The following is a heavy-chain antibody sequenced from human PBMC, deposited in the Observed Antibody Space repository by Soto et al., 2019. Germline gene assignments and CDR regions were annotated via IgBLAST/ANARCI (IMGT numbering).Heavy chain of an antibody. CDR2: ISWNSGKN. V-gene: IGHV3-9*01. J-gene: IGHJ6*02. Sequence: PGGSLRLSCAASGFSFDDYAMHWVRQVPGKGLEWVSGISWNSGKNGYADSVKGRFTVSRDSTKNSVYLQMNSLRGEDTALYYCAKGDSGSPSYGMDVWGQGTTVTVSS. D-gene: IGHD6-6*01. CDR1: GFSFDDYA. CDR3: AKGDSGSPSYGMDV.